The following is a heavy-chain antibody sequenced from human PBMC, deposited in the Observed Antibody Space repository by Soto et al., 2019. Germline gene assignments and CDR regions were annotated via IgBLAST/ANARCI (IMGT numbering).Heavy chain of an antibody. CDR3: ARGLYYDSRRFDP. CDR1: GGSIISYY. J-gene: IGHJ5*02. CDR2: IYYSGST. D-gene: IGHD3-22*01. Sequence: SGTLSLTCTWSGGSIISYYWSWIRQPPGKGLEWIGYIYYSGSTNYNPSLKSRVTISVDTSKNQFSLKLSSVTAADTGVYYCARGLYYDSRRFDPWGQGTLVTVSS. V-gene: IGHV4-59*01.